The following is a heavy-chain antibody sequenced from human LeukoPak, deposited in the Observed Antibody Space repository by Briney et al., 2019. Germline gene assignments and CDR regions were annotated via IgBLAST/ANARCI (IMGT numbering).Heavy chain of an antibody. J-gene: IGHJ4*02. D-gene: IGHD2-2*01. CDR2: IYSGGNT. Sequence: GGSLRLSCAASGFTVSINYMSWVRQAPGKGLEWVSVIYSGGNTYYADSVKGRFTISRDNSKNTVYLQVNSLRAEDTAVYYCARGETSSYDYWGQGTLVTVSS. V-gene: IGHV3-53*01. CDR3: ARGETSSYDY. CDR1: GFTVSINY.